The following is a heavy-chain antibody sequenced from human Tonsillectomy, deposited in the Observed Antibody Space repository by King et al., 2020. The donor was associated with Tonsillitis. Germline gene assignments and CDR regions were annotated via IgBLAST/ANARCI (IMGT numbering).Heavy chain of an antibody. CDR2: IYYSGTS. Sequence: QLQESGPGLVKPSETLSLICTVSGGSISSSSDYWGWFRQPPGKGLEWIGNIYYSGTSDHNPSLKSRLSISIDTSRRQFSLKLSSVTTADTAMYYCARQRGGSSWSDPWGQGTQVTVSS. CDR1: GGSISSSSDY. D-gene: IGHD6-13*01. CDR3: ARQRGGSSWSDP. J-gene: IGHJ5*02. V-gene: IGHV4-39*01.